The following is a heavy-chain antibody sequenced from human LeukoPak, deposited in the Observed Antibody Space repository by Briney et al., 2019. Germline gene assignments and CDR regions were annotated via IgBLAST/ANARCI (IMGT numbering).Heavy chain of an antibody. CDR1: GFTFSNAW. J-gene: IGHJ4*02. CDR2: SKNKADGYTT. V-gene: IGHV3-72*01. CDR3: VRVMEYSYDY. Sequence: PGGSLRLSCAASGFTFSNAWMSWVRQAPGKGLEWVGRSKNKADGYTTEYAASVKGRFIVSRDDSKKSLYLQMNSLKTEDTAVYYCVRVMEYSYDYWGQGTLVTVSS. D-gene: IGHD6-6*01.